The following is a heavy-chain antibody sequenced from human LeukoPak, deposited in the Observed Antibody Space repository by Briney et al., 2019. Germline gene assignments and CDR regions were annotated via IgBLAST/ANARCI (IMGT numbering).Heavy chain of an antibody. CDR1: GFTFSSYA. CDR3: ARDYRGTAMAPDY. D-gene: IGHD5-18*01. V-gene: IGHV3-30-3*01. CDR2: ISYDGSNK. J-gene: IGHJ4*02. Sequence: GGSLRLSCAASGFTFSSYAMHWVRQAPGKGLEWVAVISYDGSNKYYADSVKGRFTISIDNSKNTLYLQMNSLRAEDTAVYYCARDYRGTAMAPDYWGQGTLVTVSS.